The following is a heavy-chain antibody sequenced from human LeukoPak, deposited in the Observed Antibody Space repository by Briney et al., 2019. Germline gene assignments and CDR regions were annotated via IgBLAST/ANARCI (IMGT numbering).Heavy chain of an antibody. V-gene: IGHV4-4*07. D-gene: IGHD6-13*01. CDR1: GGSISSYY. CDR2: IYTSGST. Sequence: PSETLSVTCTVSGGSISSYYWSWIRQPAGKGLEWIGRIYTSGSTNYNPSLKSRVTMSVDTSKNQFSLKLSSVTAADTAVYYCARLSYSSSWRDAFDIWGQGTMVTVSS. J-gene: IGHJ3*02. CDR3: ARLSYSSSWRDAFDI.